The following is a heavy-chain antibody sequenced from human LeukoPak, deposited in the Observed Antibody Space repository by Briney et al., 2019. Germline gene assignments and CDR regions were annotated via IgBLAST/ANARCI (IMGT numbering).Heavy chain of an antibody. CDR2: IYHSGST. J-gene: IGHJ3*02. V-gene: IGHV4-59*01. CDR1: GGSLKSYY. D-gene: IGHD5-24*01. CDR3: ARVGGMTTINNAPFDI. Sequence: SETLSLTCSVSGGSLKSYYWNWIRQPPGKGLEWIGYIYHSGSTNYNHSFRSRVTISLDRSKSHFSLNLTSVTPADTAIYYCARVGGMTTINNAPFDIWRHATMVTVSS.